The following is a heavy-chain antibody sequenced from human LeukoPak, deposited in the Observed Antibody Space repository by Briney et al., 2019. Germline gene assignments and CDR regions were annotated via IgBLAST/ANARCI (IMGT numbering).Heavy chain of an antibody. CDR2: IYSTGST. D-gene: IGHD6-13*01. Sequence: SETLSLTCTVAGGSISSYYWSWIRQPAGKGLEWIGRIYSTGSTNYNPSLKSRVTMSVDTLKNQFSLRLRSVTAADTAVYYCARQIASAGTAGFDFWGQGALVTVSS. CDR3: ARQIASAGTAGFDF. V-gene: IGHV4-4*07. J-gene: IGHJ4*02. CDR1: GGSISSYY.